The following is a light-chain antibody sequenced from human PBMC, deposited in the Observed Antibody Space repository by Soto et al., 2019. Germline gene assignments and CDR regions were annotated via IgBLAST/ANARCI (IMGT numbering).Light chain of an antibody. CDR2: KAS. CDR3: QQYDSYPYT. J-gene: IGKJ2*01. V-gene: IGKV1-5*03. Sequence: DIQMTQSPSTLSASVGDRVTITCRASQSINNWLAWYQQKPGEAPKIHIYKASSLESGVPSRFSGSASGTEFTLTITSLQPDDFATYYCQQYDSYPYTYGQGTKLEIK. CDR1: QSINNW.